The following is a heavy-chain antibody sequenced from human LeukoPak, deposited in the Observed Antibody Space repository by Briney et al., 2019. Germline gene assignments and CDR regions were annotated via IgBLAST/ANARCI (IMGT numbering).Heavy chain of an antibody. Sequence: GGSLRLSCAASGFTFCSYWMTSVRQAPGKGLEGVANIQKDGSEKNYVDSVKGRFTISRDNAKNSLYLQMNSLRAEDTAVYYCARDSGNSGYDVHDYWGQGTLVTVSS. J-gene: IGHJ4*02. CDR1: GFTFCSYW. D-gene: IGHD5-12*01. CDR3: ARDSGNSGYDVHDY. V-gene: IGHV3-7*01. CDR2: IQKDGSEK.